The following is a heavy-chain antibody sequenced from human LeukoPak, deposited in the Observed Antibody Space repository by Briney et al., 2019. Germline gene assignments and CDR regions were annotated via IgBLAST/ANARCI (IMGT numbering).Heavy chain of an antibody. Sequence: KPSETLSLTCTVSGGSISSSSYYWGWIRQPPGKGLEWIGSIYYSGSTYYNPSLKSRVTISVDTSKNQFSLNLSSVTAADTAVYYCARPGHIRGIPYWYFDLWGRGTLVTVSS. CDR3: ARPGHIRGIPYWYFDL. V-gene: IGHV4-39*07. J-gene: IGHJ2*01. CDR2: IYYSGST. CDR1: GGSISSSSYY. D-gene: IGHD3-10*01.